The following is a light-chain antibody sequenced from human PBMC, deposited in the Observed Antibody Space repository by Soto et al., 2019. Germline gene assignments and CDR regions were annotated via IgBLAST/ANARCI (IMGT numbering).Light chain of an antibody. V-gene: IGLV2-23*02. Sequence: PARTRPVSGSGADLQASSIFCNETGSDVGAYNLVSWYQQHPGKAPKLIICEVNTRPSGISNRFSGSKSGDTASLTISGLQAEDEADYFCCSYAGTVAYVFGTGTKVTVL. CDR1: GSDVGAYNL. CDR2: EVN. J-gene: IGLJ1*01. CDR3: CSYAGTVAYV.